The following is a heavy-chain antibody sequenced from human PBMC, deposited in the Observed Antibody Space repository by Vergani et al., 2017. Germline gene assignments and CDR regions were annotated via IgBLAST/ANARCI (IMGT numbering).Heavy chain of an antibody. Sequence: QVQILQSGGGVVQPGGSLRLSCTLSGFTLNTYGIHWVRQAPGKGLEWVSFIRYDGSSEYYGDSVKGRFTNSRDKSQNTVNLQMNSLRTEDTAVYFCANSVIAGNVGVAYFGIDVWGRGTTVTVSS. J-gene: IGHJ6*02. CDR3: ANSVIAGNVGVAYFGIDV. D-gene: IGHD2/OR15-2a*01. CDR1: GFTLNTYG. V-gene: IGHV3-30*02. CDR2: IRYDGSSE.